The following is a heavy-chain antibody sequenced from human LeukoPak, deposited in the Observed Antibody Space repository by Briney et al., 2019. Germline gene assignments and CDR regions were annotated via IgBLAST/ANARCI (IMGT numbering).Heavy chain of an antibody. Sequence: ASVKVSCKASGYTFTGYYMHWVRQAPGQGLEWMGWINPNSGGTNYAQKFQGRVAMTRDTSISTAYMELSRLRSDDTAVYYCARGSNREAGSSSHNAFDIWGQGTMVTVSS. D-gene: IGHD6-13*01. J-gene: IGHJ3*02. V-gene: IGHV1-2*02. CDR2: INPNSGGT. CDR3: ARGSNREAGSSSHNAFDI. CDR1: GYTFTGYY.